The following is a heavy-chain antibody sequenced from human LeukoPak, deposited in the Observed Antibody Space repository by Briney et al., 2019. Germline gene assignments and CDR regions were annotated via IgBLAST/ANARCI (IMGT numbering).Heavy chain of an antibody. CDR1: GDSINSLD. Sequence: LSLTCTVSGDSINSLDLWSWIRQPPGKGLEWVAVISYDGSNKYYADSVKGRFTISRDNSKNTLYLQMNSLRAEDTAVYYWARGGSVVIRNPFDYWGQEPWSPSPQ. V-gene: IGHV3-30-3*01. CDR3: ARGGSVVIRNPFDY. J-gene: IGHJ4*01. CDR2: ISYDGSNK. D-gene: IGHD1-14*01.